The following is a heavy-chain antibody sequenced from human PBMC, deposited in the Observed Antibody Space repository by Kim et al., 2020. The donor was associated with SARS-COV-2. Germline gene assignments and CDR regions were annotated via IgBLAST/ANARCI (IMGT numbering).Heavy chain of an antibody. V-gene: IGHV1-69*04. D-gene: IGHD6-13*01. Sequence: SVKVSCKASGGTFSSYAISWVRQAPGQGLEWMGRIIPILGIANYAQKFQGRVTITADKSTSTAYMELSSLRSEDTAVYYCARLVTHPGIAAAGTLYNFDSWGQETLVTVSS. CDR3: ARLVTHPGIAAAGTLYNFDS. CDR2: IIPILGIA. J-gene: IGHJ4*02. CDR1: GGTFSSYA.